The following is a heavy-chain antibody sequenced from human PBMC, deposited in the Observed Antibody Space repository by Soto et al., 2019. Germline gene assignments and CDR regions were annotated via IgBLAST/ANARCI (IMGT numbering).Heavy chain of an antibody. V-gene: IGHV3-21*01. Sequence: EVQLVESGGGLVKPGGSLRHSCAASGFSLSSYTMHWVRQAPGKGLEWVSLVSTTSSYINYADSVKGRFTISRDNARNSLYLQMNSLRAEDTAVYYCARETPLDPDYGDNPFSDYWGQGILVTDSS. CDR1: GFSLSSYT. CDR2: VSTTSSYI. J-gene: IGHJ4*02. D-gene: IGHD4-17*01. CDR3: ARETPLDPDYGDNPFSDY.